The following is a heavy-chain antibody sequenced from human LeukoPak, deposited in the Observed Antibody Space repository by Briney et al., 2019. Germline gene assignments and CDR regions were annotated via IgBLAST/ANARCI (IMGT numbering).Heavy chain of an antibody. V-gene: IGHV4-61*02. CDR2: IYTSGST. D-gene: IGHD4-17*01. Sequence: SETLSLTCTVSGGSISSGSYYWSWIRQPAGKGLEWIGRIYTSGSTNYNPSLKSRVTISVDTSKNQFSLKLSSVTAADTAVYYCARAYGDYSFDPWGQGTLVTVSS. J-gene: IGHJ5*02. CDR1: GGSISSGSYY. CDR3: ARAYGDYSFDP.